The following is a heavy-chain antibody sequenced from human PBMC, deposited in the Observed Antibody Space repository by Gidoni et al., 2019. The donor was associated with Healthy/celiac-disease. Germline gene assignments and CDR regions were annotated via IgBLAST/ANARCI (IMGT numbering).Heavy chain of an antibody. CDR2: ISSSSSTI. CDR1: GFPFSSYG. CDR3: ARDDSGSYFLAAFDI. J-gene: IGHJ3*02. V-gene: IGHV3-48*01. Sequence: EVQLVEPGGGLVQPGGSLRLYCAASGFPFSSYGMNWVRQAPGKGLEWVSDISSSSSTIYYADSVKGRFTSSRDNAKNSLYLQMNSLRAEDTAVYYCARDDSGSYFLAAFDIWGQGTMVTVSS. D-gene: IGHD1-26*01.